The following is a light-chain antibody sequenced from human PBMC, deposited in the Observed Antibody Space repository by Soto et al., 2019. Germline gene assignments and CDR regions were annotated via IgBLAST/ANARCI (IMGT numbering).Light chain of an antibody. CDR3: QQSYSVPWT. J-gene: IGKJ1*01. CDR2: TAS. V-gene: IGKV1-39*01. Sequence: DIQMTQSPSSLSASVGDRVTITCRASQSIANYLNWYQQKPGKAPKVLIYTASNLQSGVPSRFSGSGSGTDFTLTISSLQAEDFATYYCQQSYSVPWTFGQGTKVENK. CDR1: QSIANY.